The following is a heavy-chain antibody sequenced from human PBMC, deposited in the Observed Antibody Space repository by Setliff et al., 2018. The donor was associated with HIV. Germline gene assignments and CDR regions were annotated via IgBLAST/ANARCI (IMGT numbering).Heavy chain of an antibody. V-gene: IGHV1-18*01. J-gene: IGHJ3*02. Sequence: GASVKVSCKASGGTFSSYAISRVRQAPGQGLEWMGWISPNNGDTTIPQKFQGRVTMTEDTSTDTAYMELSSLRSEDTAFYYCTTDGSYDILTGPTPGAFDIWGQGTMVTVSS. CDR2: ISPNNGDT. CDR1: GGTFSSYA. D-gene: IGHD3-9*01. CDR3: TTDGSYDILTGPTPGAFDI.